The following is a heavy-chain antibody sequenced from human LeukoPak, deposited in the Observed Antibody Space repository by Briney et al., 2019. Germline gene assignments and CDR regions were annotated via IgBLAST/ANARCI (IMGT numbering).Heavy chain of an antibody. Sequence: PSAPQSLTCTVSCDSISSSISYWGWIRQPPGKGLEWIGSIYYSGSTHYNPSLKSRVIISVDTSKNQFSLKLSSVTAADTAVYYCARNHTHEGYGYYFDYWGQGTLITVSS. CDR2: IYYSGST. J-gene: IGHJ4*02. V-gene: IGHV4-39*01. CDR3: ARNHTHEGYGYYFDY. CDR1: CDSISSSISY. D-gene: IGHD5-18*01.